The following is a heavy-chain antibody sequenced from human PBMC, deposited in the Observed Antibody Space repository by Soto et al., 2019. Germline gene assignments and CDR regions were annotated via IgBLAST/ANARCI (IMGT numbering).Heavy chain of an antibody. D-gene: IGHD2-2*01. Sequence: EVQLVQSGGDLVQPGGSLRLSWVASGFTFSTYWMTWVRQAPGMGLEWVAGIKEDASEELYVDSVKGRFSVSRDNAKNSLYLQLNSLSAEDTAVYYCATAISSPFSNFDYWGQVSLVTVSS. J-gene: IGHJ4*02. CDR1: GFTFSTYW. CDR3: ATAISSPFSNFDY. V-gene: IGHV3-7*01. CDR2: IKEDASEE.